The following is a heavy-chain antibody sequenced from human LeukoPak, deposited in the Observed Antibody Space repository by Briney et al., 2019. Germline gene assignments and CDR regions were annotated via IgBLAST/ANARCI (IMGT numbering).Heavy chain of an antibody. CDR1: GGSISSYY. J-gene: IGHJ6*03. Sequence: SETLSLTCTVSGGSISSYYWSWIRQPAGKGLEWIGRIYTSGSTNYNPSLKSRVTMSVDTSKNQFSLKPSSVTAADTAVYYCARFSGTPHYYYYYMDVWGKGTTVTVSS. D-gene: IGHD1-14*01. CDR2: IYTSGST. V-gene: IGHV4-4*07. CDR3: ARFSGTPHYYYYYMDV.